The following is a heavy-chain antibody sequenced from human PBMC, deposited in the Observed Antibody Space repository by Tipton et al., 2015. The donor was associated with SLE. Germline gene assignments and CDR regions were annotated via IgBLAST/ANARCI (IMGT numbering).Heavy chain of an antibody. CDR1: GGSISSSSYY. J-gene: IGHJ4*02. D-gene: IGHD6-13*01. Sequence: TLSLTCTVSGGSISSSSYYWGWFRPPPGKGLEWIGSIYYSGSTYYNPSLKSRVTISVDTSKNQFSLKLSSVTAADTAVYYCARLNRYSSHGVFDYWGQGTLVTVSS. V-gene: IGHV4-39*01. CDR3: ARLNRYSSHGVFDY. CDR2: IYYSGST.